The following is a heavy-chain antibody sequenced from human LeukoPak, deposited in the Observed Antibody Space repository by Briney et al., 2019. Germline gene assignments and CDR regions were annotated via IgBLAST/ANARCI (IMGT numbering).Heavy chain of an antibody. J-gene: IGHJ5*02. V-gene: IGHV3-48*02. CDR3: ARSANPGVHDFDP. D-gene: IGHD6-6*01. CDR2: ISSSSKI. CDR1: GFTFSSYA. Sequence: GGSLRLSCAASGFTFSSYAMAWLRQTPGKGLEWLSYISSSSKINYADSVKCRFTISRDNAKNSLYLQMNSLRDEDTAVYYCARSANPGVHDFDPWGQGTLVTVSS.